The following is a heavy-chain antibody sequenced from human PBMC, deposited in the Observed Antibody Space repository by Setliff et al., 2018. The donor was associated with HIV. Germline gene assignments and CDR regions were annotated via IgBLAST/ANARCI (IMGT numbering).Heavy chain of an antibody. J-gene: IGHJ4*02. CDR1: GYTFTSYY. CDR3: ARDGADYNFRSGTYPFDI. D-gene: IGHD3-3*01. Sequence: ASVKVSCKASGYTFTSYYIHWVRQAPGQGLEWMGRINPSGGSTSYAQKFQGRVTMTRDTSTSTVYMELSILRSEDTAMYYCARDGADYNFRSGTYPFDIWGQGALVTVSS. CDR2: INPSGGST. V-gene: IGHV1-46*01.